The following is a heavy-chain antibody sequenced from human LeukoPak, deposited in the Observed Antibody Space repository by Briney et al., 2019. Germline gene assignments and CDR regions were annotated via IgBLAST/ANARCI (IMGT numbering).Heavy chain of an antibody. CDR1: GYTFTGYY. D-gene: IGHD6-19*01. V-gene: IGHV1-2*02. Sequence: ASVKVSCKASGYTFTGYYMHWVRQAPGQGLEWMGWINPNSGGTNYAQKFQGRVTMTRDTSISTAYMELSRLRSDDTAVYYCARAPPPYGSGWGVYFDYWGQGTLVTVSS. CDR2: INPNSGGT. J-gene: IGHJ4*02. CDR3: ARAPPPYGSGWGVYFDY.